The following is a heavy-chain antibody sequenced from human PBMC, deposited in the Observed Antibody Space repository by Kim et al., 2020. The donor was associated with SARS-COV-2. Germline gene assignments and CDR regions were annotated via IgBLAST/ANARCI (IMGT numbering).Heavy chain of an antibody. J-gene: IGHJ4*02. Sequence: YAQAFTGRFVFSVDTSVSTKYLQISSLKAEDTALYYCARVIWGSYRYTDSWGQGTLVTVSS. CDR3: ARVIWGSYRYTDS. D-gene: IGHD3-16*02. V-gene: IGHV7-4-1*02.